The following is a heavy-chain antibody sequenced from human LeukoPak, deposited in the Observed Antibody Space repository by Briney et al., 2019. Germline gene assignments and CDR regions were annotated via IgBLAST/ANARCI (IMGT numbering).Heavy chain of an antibody. J-gene: IGHJ4*02. D-gene: IGHD5-24*01. V-gene: IGHV3-7*04. CDR3: TRVGYIDEGIDY. CDR1: GFPFSSYW. CDR2: IKQDGSKK. Sequence: GGSLRLSCVASGFPFSSYWMTWVRQAPGKGLEWVANIKQDGSKKSYVDSVKGRFTISRDNAKNSLYLQMSSLRAEDTAIYYCTRVGYIDEGIDYWGQGTLVTVSS.